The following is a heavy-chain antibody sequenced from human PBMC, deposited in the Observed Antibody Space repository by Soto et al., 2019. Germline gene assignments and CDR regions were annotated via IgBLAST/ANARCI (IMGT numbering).Heavy chain of an antibody. V-gene: IGHV3-74*01. CDR1: GFTFSSYW. Sequence: GGSLRLSCAASGFTFSSYWMHWVRQAPGKGLVWVSRINSDGSSTSYADSVKGRFTISRDNAKNTLYLQMNSLRAEDTAVYYCAKARRDRYCSSTSCYPRYFDYWGQGTLVTVSS. J-gene: IGHJ4*02. CDR3: AKARRDRYCSSTSCYPRYFDY. CDR2: INSDGSST. D-gene: IGHD2-2*01.